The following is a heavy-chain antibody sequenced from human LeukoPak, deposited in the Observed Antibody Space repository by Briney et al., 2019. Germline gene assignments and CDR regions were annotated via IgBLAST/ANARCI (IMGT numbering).Heavy chain of an antibody. V-gene: IGHV4-61*02. CDR2: IYTSGST. D-gene: IGHD3-22*01. Sequence: TLSLTCTVSGGSISGGSYYWSWIRQPAGKGLEWIGRIYTSGSTNYNPSLKSRVTISVDTSKNQFSLKLSSVTAADTAVYYCARDAHYYDSSGYVWYYGMDVWGQGTTVTVSS. CDR1: GGSISGGSYY. J-gene: IGHJ6*02. CDR3: ARDAHYYDSSGYVWYYGMDV.